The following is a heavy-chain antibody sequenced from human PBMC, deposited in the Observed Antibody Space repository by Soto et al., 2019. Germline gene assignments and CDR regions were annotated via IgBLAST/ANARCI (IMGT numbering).Heavy chain of an antibody. CDR2: INPNSGGT. Sequence: ASVKVSCKASGYTFTGYYMHWVRQAPGQGLEWMGWINPNSGGTNYAQKFQGWVTMTRDTSISTAYMELSRLRSDDTAVYYCARAEGIQLWFQGPTSGYYFDYWGQGTLVTVSS. V-gene: IGHV1-2*04. J-gene: IGHJ4*02. CDR1: GYTFTGYY. CDR3: ARAEGIQLWFQGPTSGYYFDY. D-gene: IGHD5-18*01.